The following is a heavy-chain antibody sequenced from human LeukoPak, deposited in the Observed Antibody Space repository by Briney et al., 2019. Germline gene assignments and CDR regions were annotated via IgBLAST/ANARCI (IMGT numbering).Heavy chain of an antibody. CDR3: ATSSNSGWYYYYYGMDV. D-gene: IGHD5-12*01. V-gene: IGHV1-18*01. CDR2: ISAFNGNS. CDR1: GFTFTNYG. Sequence: ASVKVSCKTSGFTFTNYGISWVRQAPGQGLEWMGWISAFNGNSNYAQKFQGRVTMTEDTSTDTAYMELSSLRSEDTGVYYCATSSNSGWYYYYYGMDVWGQGTTVTVSS. J-gene: IGHJ6*02.